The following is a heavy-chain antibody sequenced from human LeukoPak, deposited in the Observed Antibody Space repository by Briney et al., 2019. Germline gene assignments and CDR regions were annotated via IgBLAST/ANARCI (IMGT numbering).Heavy chain of an antibody. CDR3: ASDPLVDIVATGYFDY. CDR2: IWYDGSNK. V-gene: IGHV3-33*08. J-gene: IGHJ4*02. CDR1: GFMFSSYP. Sequence: GSLRPSCAASGFMFSSYPMSWVRQAPGKGLECVAVIWYDGSNKYYADSVKGRFTISRDNSKNKLYLQMNSLRAEDTAVYYCASDPLVDIVATGYFDYWGQGTLVTVSS. D-gene: IGHD5-12*01.